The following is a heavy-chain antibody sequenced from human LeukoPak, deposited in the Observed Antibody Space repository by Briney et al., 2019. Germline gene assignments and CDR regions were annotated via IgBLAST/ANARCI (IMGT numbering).Heavy chain of an antibody. CDR2: ISTSSSYI. Sequence: PGGSLRLSCTASGFTFNGYSMNWVRQAPGKGLEWVSSISTSSSYIYYADSVKGRFTISRNNPKNSLYLQMNSLRAEDTAVYYCARIRGDPSYFDYWGQGTLVTVSS. D-gene: IGHD4-17*01. J-gene: IGHJ4*02. V-gene: IGHV3-21*01. CDR1: GFTFNGYS. CDR3: ARIRGDPSYFDY.